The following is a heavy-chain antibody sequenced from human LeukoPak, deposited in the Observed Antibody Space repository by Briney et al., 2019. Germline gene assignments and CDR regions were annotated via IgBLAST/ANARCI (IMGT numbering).Heavy chain of an antibody. V-gene: IGHV4-39*07. Sequence: SETLSLTCTVSADSINNINYYWGWIRQPPGKGLEWIGNIFYSGSTDYNPSLKSRVTISIDTSKNQFSLKVTSVTAADTAIYYCARDGRRGSSAWYFDSWGQGNLVTVSS. J-gene: IGHJ4*02. CDR1: ADSINNINYY. CDR2: IFYSGST. CDR3: ARDGRRGSSAWYFDS. D-gene: IGHD6-19*01.